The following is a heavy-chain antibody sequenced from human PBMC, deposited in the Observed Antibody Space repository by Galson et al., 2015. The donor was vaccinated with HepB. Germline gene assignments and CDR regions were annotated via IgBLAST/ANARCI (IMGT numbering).Heavy chain of an antibody. Sequence: SLRLSCAASGFTFSRYWMSWVRQAPGKGLEWVANMNRDGSEKYYVDSVKGRFTISRDNAKKSLYLQMNNLRAEDTAMYYCARDTPYYDSSGYSLGHALDIWGRGTMVTVS. J-gene: IGHJ3*02. V-gene: IGHV3-7*03. D-gene: IGHD3-22*01. CDR3: ARDTPYYDSSGYSLGHALDI. CDR2: MNRDGSEK. CDR1: GFTFSRYW.